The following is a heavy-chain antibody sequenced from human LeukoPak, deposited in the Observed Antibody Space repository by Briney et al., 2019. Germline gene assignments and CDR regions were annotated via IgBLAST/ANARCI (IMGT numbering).Heavy chain of an antibody. Sequence: PGGSLRLSCAASGFTFRNYWMTWVRQAPGKGLEWVADIKEDGSDKYYVDSVKGRFTISRDNAKNSVFLQMNSLRAEDTAVYYCARDPLNYYDSSGLPWGQGTLVTVSS. CDR2: IKEDGSDK. CDR1: GFTFRNYW. J-gene: IGHJ5*02. CDR3: ARDPLNYYDSSGLP. D-gene: IGHD3-22*01. V-gene: IGHV3-7*03.